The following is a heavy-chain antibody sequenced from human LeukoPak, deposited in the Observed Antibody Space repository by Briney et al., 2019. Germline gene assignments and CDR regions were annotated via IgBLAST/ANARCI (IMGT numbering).Heavy chain of an antibody. Sequence: SETLSLTCTVSGGSISSGGYYWSWIRQHPGTGLEWIGYIYYSGSTYYNPSLKSRVTISVDTSKNQFSLKLSSVTAADTAVYYCARSGYGDYYFDYWGQGTLVTVSS. J-gene: IGHJ4*02. CDR3: ARSGYGDYYFDY. CDR1: GGSISSGGYY. V-gene: IGHV4-31*03. CDR2: IYYSGST. D-gene: IGHD4-17*01.